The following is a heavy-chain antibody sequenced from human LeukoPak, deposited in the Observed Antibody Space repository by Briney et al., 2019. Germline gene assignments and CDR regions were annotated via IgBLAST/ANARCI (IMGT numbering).Heavy chain of an antibody. CDR2: ISGSGGST. V-gene: IGHV3-23*01. Sequence: GGSLRLSCAASGFTFSSYAMNWVRQAPGKGLEWVSAISGSGGSTYYADSVKGRFTISRDNSKNTLYLQMNSLRAEDTAVYYCANGPKGYYDSSGRDLYFDYWGQGTLVTVSS. J-gene: IGHJ4*02. D-gene: IGHD3-22*01. CDR3: ANGPKGYYDSSGRDLYFDY. CDR1: GFTFSSYA.